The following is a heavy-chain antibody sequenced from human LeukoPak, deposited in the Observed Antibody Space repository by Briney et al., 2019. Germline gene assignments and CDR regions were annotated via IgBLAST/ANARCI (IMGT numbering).Heavy chain of an antibody. D-gene: IGHD6-19*01. CDR2: INPNTGAT. Sequence: ASVKVSCKASGYTLTGYYLHWVRQAPGQGLEWMGWINPNTGATHSAQKFQGRITMTRDTSISTAYMDLSRLGSDDTAVYYCARDRVGSGWPRPYYFEVWGQGTLVTVSS. CDR1: GYTLTGYY. J-gene: IGHJ4*02. CDR3: ARDRVGSGWPRPYYFEV. V-gene: IGHV1-2*02.